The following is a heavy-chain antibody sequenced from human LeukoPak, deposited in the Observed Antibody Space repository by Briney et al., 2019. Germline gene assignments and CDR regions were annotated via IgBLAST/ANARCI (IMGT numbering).Heavy chain of an antibody. CDR1: GGSFSGYY. J-gene: IGHJ5*02. V-gene: IGHV4-34*01. Sequence: SETLSLTCAVYGGSFSGYYWSWIRQPPGKGLEWIGEINHSGSTNYNPSLKSRVTISVDTSKNQFSLKLSSVTAADTAVYYCARGDPRQHWFDPWGQGTLVTVSS. D-gene: IGHD1-1*01. CDR3: ARGDPRQHWFDP. CDR2: INHSGST.